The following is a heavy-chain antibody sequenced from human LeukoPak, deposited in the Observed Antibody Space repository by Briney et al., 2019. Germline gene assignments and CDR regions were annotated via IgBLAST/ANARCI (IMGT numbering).Heavy chain of an antibody. CDR1: GYSITNDYY. J-gene: IGHJ4*02. D-gene: IGHD4/OR15-4a*01. Sequence: SETLSLTCAVSGYSITNDYYLGCIRQPPGKGLEWIGNTHHSGSSYYNPSLKSRVTMSVDTSKNQFSLNLSSETAADTAVYYCVRLGDNLSFDYWGQGTLVTVSS. CDR2: THHSGSS. V-gene: IGHV4-38-2*01. CDR3: VRLGDNLSFDY.